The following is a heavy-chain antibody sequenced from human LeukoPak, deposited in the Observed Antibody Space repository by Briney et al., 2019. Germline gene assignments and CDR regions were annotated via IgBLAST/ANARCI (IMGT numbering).Heavy chain of an antibody. CDR3: AREYRTMALARFDY. J-gene: IGHJ4*02. V-gene: IGHV4-34*01. D-gene: IGHD4/OR15-4a*01. CDR2: MNHNGST. CDR1: GGSFSGYF. Sequence: SETLSLTCAVYGGSFSGYFWGWIRQPPGKGLEWIGEMNHNGSTSYKPSLKSRATISADTSKNQFSLRLTSVTAADTAVYYCAREYRTMALARFDYLGQGTLVTVSS.